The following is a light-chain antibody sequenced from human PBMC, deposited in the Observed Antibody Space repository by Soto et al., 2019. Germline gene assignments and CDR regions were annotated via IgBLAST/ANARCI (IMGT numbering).Light chain of an antibody. CDR3: QTWGLGIQV. Sequence: QPVLTQSPSASASLGASVKLTCTLSSGHSSHAIAWHQQQPEKGPRYLMMINSDGSHSKGDGIPDRFSGSSSGAERYLTISSLQSEDEGDYSCQTWGLGIQVFGGGTKLTVL. CDR2: INSDGSH. CDR1: SGHSSHA. J-gene: IGLJ3*02. V-gene: IGLV4-69*02.